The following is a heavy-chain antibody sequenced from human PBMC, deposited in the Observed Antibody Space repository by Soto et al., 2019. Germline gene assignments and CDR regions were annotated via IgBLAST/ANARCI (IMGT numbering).Heavy chain of an antibody. Sequence: SETLSLTCAVYGGSFSGYYWSWIRQSPGKGLEWIGEINHSGSTNYNPSLKSRVTISVDTSKNQFSLKLSSVTAADTAVYYCAEAKSNSRAFDIWGQGTMVTVSS. V-gene: IGHV4-34*01. J-gene: IGHJ3*02. CDR1: GGSFSGYY. CDR3: AEAKSNSRAFDI. CDR2: INHSGST.